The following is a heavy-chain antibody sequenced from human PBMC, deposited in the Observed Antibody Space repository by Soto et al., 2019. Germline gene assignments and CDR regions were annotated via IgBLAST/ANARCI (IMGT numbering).Heavy chain of an antibody. J-gene: IGHJ6*02. V-gene: IGHV3-30*03. CDR1: GLTFSSYG. CDR2: ISYDGSNK. D-gene: IGHD1-26*01. Sequence: GGSLRLSCVASGLTFSSYGMHWVRQAPGKGLEWVAVISYDGSNKYYADSVKGRFTISRDNSKNTLYLQMNSLRAEDTAVYYCARDSRSGSYLSFYYYGMDVWGQGTTVTVSS. CDR3: ARDSRSGSYLSFYYYGMDV.